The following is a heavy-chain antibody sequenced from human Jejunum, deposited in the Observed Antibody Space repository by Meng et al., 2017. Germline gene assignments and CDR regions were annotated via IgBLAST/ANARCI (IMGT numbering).Heavy chain of an antibody. CDR2: IKHDGSEK. CDR1: GFIFSTHS. D-gene: IGHD3-10*01. CDR3: ARIPLYRAVTMVRGTLKNDYYYYGMDV. J-gene: IGHJ6*02. V-gene: IGHV3-7*01. Sequence: GESLKISCAASGFIFSTHSMTWVRQAPGKGLELVANIKHDGSEKYYGDSVKGPFTISRDDAKKSMYLQMNTLRVEDTAIYYCARIPLYRAVTMVRGTLKNDYYYYGMDVWGQGTGVTVSS.